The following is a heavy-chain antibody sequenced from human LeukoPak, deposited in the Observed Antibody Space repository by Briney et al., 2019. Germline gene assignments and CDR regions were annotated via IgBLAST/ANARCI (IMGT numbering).Heavy chain of an antibody. V-gene: IGHV4-59*08. CDR2: IFSSGST. Sequence: SETLSLTCSVSGASISGYYWSWIRQSPGKGLEWIGYIFSSGSTNYNPSLRSRVTMSVDMSKNQFSLKLTSVTAADTAMYYCVRHYCSSNRCYSFSDWGQGTLVTVSS. CDR1: GASISGYY. J-gene: IGHJ4*02. CDR3: VRHYCSSNRCYSFSD. D-gene: IGHD2-2*01.